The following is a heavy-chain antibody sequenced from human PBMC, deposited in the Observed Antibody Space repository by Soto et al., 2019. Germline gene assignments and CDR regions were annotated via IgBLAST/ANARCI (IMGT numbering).Heavy chain of an antibody. CDR2: IIPIFGTA. CDR3: ARALYCSSTSCHHGVIGGFDY. CDR1: GGTFSSYA. Sequence: SVKVSCKASGGTFSSYAISWVRQAPGQGLEWMGGIIPIFGTANYAQKFQGRVTITADKSTSTAYMELSSLRSEDTAVYYCARALYCSSTSCHHGVIGGFDYWGQGTLVTVSS. J-gene: IGHJ4*02. D-gene: IGHD2-2*01. V-gene: IGHV1-69*06.